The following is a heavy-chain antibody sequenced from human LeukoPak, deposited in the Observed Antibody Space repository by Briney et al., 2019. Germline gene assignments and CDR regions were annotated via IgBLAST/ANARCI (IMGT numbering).Heavy chain of an antibody. D-gene: IGHD6-13*01. J-gene: IGHJ4*02. CDR1: GLTFSTYW. Sequence: GGSLRLSCAASGLTFSTYWMHWVRQAPGKGLVWVSRINGDGSLSYADSVKGRFTISRDNTKNMLYLQMNSLRAEDTAVYYCAGGASSTVHYWDQGTLVTVSS. V-gene: IGHV3-74*01. CDR3: AGGASSTVHY. CDR2: INGDGSL.